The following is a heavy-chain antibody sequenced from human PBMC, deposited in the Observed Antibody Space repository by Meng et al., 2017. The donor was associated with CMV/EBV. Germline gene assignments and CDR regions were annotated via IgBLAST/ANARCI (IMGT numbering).Heavy chain of an antibody. D-gene: IGHD6-13*01. J-gene: IGHJ5*02. CDR3: AREGWRAAASGRFDP. Sequence: SGFTFSRDWRSWVRQAPGKGLEWVANIKQDGSEKYYVDSVQGRFTISRDNAKNSLYLKMNSLRAEDTAVYYCAREGWRAAASGRFDPWGQGTLVTVSS. V-gene: IGHV3-7*03. CDR2: IKQDGSEK. CDR1: GFTFSRDW.